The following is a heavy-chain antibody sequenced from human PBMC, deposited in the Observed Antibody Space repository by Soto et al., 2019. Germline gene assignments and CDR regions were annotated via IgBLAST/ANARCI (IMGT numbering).Heavy chain of an antibody. CDR3: ASTDTRRFYSAFDL. D-gene: IGHD5-18*01. CDR2: IYYSGST. V-gene: IGHV4-30-4*01. CDR1: GGSISSGDYY. J-gene: IGHJ3*01. Sequence: QVQLQESGPGLVKPSQTLSLTCTVSGGSISSGDYYWSWIRQPPGKGLEWIGYIYYSGSTYYNPSLTRRVTISVDTSKNQCSLKLSSVTAADTAVYYCASTDTRRFYSAFDLWGQGTMVTVSS.